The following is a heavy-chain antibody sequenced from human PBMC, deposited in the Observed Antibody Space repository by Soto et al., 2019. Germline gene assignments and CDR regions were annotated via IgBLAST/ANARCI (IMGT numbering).Heavy chain of an antibody. CDR3: AKGSTSESVEFDY. V-gene: IGHV3-23*01. CDR1: GFTFSSYA. J-gene: IGHJ4*02. D-gene: IGHD2-2*01. CDR2: ISASGGST. Sequence: PGGSLRLSCAASGFTFSSYAMSWVRQAPGKGLEWVSAISASGGSTYYADSVKGRFTISRDNSKNTLYLQVNSLRAEDTAVYYCAKGSTSESVEFDYWGQGTLVTVSS.